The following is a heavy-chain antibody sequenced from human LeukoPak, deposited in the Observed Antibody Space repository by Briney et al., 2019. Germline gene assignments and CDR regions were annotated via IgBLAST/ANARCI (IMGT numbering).Heavy chain of an antibody. CDR3: ARYKGLGD. CDR2: ISPSGTTM. J-gene: IGHJ4*02. Sequence: GGSLRLSCAASGFTFSDYYMSWIRQAPGKGLGWVSYISPSGTTMFYADSVKGRFTVSRDNAKSSLSLQMNSLRAEDSAVYYCARYKGLGDWGQGTLVTVSS. V-gene: IGHV3-11*01. CDR1: GFTFSDYY. D-gene: IGHD1-1*01.